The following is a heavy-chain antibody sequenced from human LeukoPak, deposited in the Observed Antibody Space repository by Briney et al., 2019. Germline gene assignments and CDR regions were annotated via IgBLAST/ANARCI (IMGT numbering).Heavy chain of an antibody. CDR3: ARFHPASYSPDFDY. J-gene: IGHJ4*02. CDR2: IYHSGST. V-gene: IGHV4-30-2*01. D-gene: IGHD1-26*01. Sequence: SETLSLTCTVSGGSISSGGYYWSWIRQPPGKGLEWIGYIYHSGSTYYNPSLKSRVTISVDRSKNQLSLKLSSVTAADTAVYYCARFHPASYSPDFDYWGQGTLVTVSS. CDR1: GGSISSGGYY.